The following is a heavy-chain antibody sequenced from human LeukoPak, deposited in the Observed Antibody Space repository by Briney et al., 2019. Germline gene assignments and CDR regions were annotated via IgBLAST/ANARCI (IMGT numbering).Heavy chain of an antibody. V-gene: IGHV1-69*01. Sequence: SVKVSCKASGGTLSSYAISWVRQAPGQGLEWMGGIIPIFGTANYAQKFQGRVTITADESTSTAYMELSSLRSEDTAVYYCAGSPRGNPEFYFDYWGQGTLVTVSS. CDR3: AGSPRGNPEFYFDY. CDR1: GGTLSSYA. CDR2: IIPIFGTA. J-gene: IGHJ4*02. D-gene: IGHD3-10*01.